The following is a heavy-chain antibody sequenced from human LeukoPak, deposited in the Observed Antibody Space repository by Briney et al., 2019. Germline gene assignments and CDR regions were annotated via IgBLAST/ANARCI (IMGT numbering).Heavy chain of an antibody. V-gene: IGHV4-38-2*01. CDR2: IFHSGST. J-gene: IGHJ4*02. D-gene: IGHD6-13*01. CDR1: DYSISSNYY. CDR3: ARQYSRSWSHFDS. Sequence: SETLSLTCAVSDYSISSNYYWGWIRRPPGKGLEWIGTIFHSGSTNYNPSLRSRVTISVDTSKNQFSLRLSSLTAADTAVYYCARQYSRSWSHFDSWGQGTLVTVSS.